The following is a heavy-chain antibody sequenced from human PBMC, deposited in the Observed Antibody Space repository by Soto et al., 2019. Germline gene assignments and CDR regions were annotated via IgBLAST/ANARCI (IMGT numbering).Heavy chain of an antibody. CDR2: IYYSGST. Sequence: QVQLQESGPGLVKPSETLSLTCTVSGGSISSYYWSWIRQPPGKGLEWIGYIYYSGSTNYNPSLKSRVTISVDTSKNRFSLKLSSVTAADTAVYYCARETYDILTGYLWFDPWGQGTLVTVSS. CDR1: GGSISSYY. D-gene: IGHD3-9*01. CDR3: ARETYDILTGYLWFDP. J-gene: IGHJ5*02. V-gene: IGHV4-59*01.